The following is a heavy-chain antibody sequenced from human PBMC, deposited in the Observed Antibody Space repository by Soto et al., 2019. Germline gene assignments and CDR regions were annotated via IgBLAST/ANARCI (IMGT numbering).Heavy chain of an antibody. CDR2: MNPNSGNT. J-gene: IGHJ6*02. CDR3: ASLYSSSWYRDYYYGMDV. D-gene: IGHD6-13*01. V-gene: IGHV1-8*01. CDR1: GYAFTSYD. Sequence: GPSVKVCCKACGYAFTSYDRNWVREATGQGLEWTGWMNPNSGNTGYAQKFQGRVTMTRNTSISTAYMELSSLRSEDTAVYYCASLYSSSWYRDYYYGMDVWGPGPTVTVS.